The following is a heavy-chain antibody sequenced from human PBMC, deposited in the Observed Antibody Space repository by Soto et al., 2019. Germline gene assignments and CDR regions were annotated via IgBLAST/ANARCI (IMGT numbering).Heavy chain of an antibody. J-gene: IGHJ4*02. V-gene: IGHV3-21*01. CDR1: GLTFSSYS. Sequence: GGSLRLSCAASGLTFSSYSMNWVRQAPGKGLEWVSSISSSSSYIYYADSVKGRFTISRDNAKNSLYLQMNSLRAEDTAVYYCATPFIALGYCSGGSCLGYWGQGTLVTVSS. D-gene: IGHD2-15*01. CDR2: ISSSSSYI. CDR3: ATPFIALGYCSGGSCLGY.